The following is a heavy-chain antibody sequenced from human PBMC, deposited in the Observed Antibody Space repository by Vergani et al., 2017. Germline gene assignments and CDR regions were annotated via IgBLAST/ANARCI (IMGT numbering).Heavy chain of an antibody. Sequence: EVQLVESGGDLVQPGRSLRLSCAASGFTFDDYAMHWVRQAPGKGLEWVSGISWNSGSIGYADSVKGRFTISRDNAKNSLYLQMNSLRAEDTAVYYCARAGRPYYGDYLSWFDPWGQGTLVTVSS. CDR2: ISWNSGSI. D-gene: IGHD4-17*01. J-gene: IGHJ5*02. CDR1: GFTFDDYA. CDR3: ARAGRPYYGDYLSWFDP. V-gene: IGHV3-9*01.